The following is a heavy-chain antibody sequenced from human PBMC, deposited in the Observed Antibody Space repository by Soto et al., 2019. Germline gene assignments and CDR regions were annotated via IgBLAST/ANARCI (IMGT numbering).Heavy chain of an antibody. CDR2: MNPNSGNT. V-gene: IGHV1-8*01. Sequence: QVQLVQSGAEVKKPGASVKVSCKASGYTFTSYDINWVRQATGQGLEWMGWMNPNSGNTGYAQKFQGRVTMTRNTSISTAYMELSSLRSEDTAVYYCAREASYSGYAGPGYWGQGTLVTVSS. J-gene: IGHJ4*02. CDR3: AREASYSGYAGPGY. CDR1: GYTFTSYD. D-gene: IGHD5-12*01.